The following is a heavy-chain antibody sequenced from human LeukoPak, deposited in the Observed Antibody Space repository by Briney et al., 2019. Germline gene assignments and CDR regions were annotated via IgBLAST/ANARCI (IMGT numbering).Heavy chain of an antibody. CDR2: ISGSGGSA. CDR3: AKGPMVRGSPPDY. V-gene: IGHV3-23*01. CDR1: GFTFSSYA. D-gene: IGHD3-10*01. J-gene: IGHJ4*02. Sequence: QPGGSLRLSCAASGFTFSSYAMSWVRQAPGKGLEWVSAISGSGGSAYYADSVKGRFTISRDNSKNTLYLQMNSLRAEDTAVYYCAKGPMVRGSPPDYWGQGTLVTVSS.